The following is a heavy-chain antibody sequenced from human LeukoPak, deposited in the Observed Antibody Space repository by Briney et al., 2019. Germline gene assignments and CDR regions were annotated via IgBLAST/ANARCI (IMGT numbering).Heavy chain of an antibody. CDR2: ISSSSSYT. CDR3: ARDQGIAAAGPLYYYYGMDV. D-gene: IGHD6-13*01. CDR1: GFTFSDYY. Sequence: GGSLRLSCAASGFTFSDYYMSWIRQAPGKGLEWVSYISSSSSYTNYADSVKGRFTISRDNAKNSLYLQMNSLRAEDTAVYYCARDQGIAAAGPLYYYYGMDVWGQGTTVTVSS. V-gene: IGHV3-11*06. J-gene: IGHJ6*02.